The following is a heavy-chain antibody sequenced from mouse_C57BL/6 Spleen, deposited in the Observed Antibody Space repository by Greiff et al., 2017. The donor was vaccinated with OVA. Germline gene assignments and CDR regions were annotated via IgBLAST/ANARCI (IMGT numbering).Heavy chain of an antibody. CDR2: IDPSDSYT. CDR3: ARISTVGAMDY. D-gene: IGHD1-1*01. CDR1: GYTFTSYW. V-gene: IGHV1-69*01. Sequence: VQLQQPGAELVMPGASVKLSCKASGYTFTSYWMHWVKQRPGQGLEWIGEIDPSDSYTNYNQKFKGKSTLTVDKSSSTAYMQLSSLTSEDSAVYYCARISTVGAMDYWGQGTSVTVSS. J-gene: IGHJ4*01.